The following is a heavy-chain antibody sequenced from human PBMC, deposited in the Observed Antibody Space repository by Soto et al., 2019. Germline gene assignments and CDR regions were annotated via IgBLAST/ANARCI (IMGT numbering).Heavy chain of an antibody. CDR2: IYPGDSDT. J-gene: IGHJ5*02. Sequence: GESLKISCKGSGYSFTSYWIGWVRQMPGKGLEWMGIIYPGDSDTRYSPAFQGQVTISADKSISTAYLQWSSLKASDTAMYYCARIYCSSTSCLPGWFDPWGQGTLVTVSS. CDR1: GYSFTSYW. V-gene: IGHV5-51*01. CDR3: ARIYCSSTSCLPGWFDP. D-gene: IGHD2-2*01.